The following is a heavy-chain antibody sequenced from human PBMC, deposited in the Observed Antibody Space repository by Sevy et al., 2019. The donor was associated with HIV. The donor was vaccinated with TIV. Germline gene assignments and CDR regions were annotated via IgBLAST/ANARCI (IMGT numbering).Heavy chain of an antibody. CDR3: AKGFCSGATCPRDYYYYGMDV. J-gene: IGHJ6*02. CDR2: IWYDGSNK. CDR1: EFTFSSYG. V-gene: IGHV3-33*06. Sequence: GGSLRLSCAASEFTFSSYGMHWVRQAPGKGLEWVAVIWYDGSNKYYADSVKGRFTISRDNSKNTLYLQMNSLRAEDTAVYYCAKGFCSGATCPRDYYYYGMDVWGQGTTVTVSS. D-gene: IGHD2-15*01.